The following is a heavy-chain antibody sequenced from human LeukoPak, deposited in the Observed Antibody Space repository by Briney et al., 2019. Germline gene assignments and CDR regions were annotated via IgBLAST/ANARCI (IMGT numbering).Heavy chain of an antibody. Sequence: SETLSLTCTVSGGSISSYYWSWLRQPPGKGLEWIGYIYYSGSTNYNPSLKSRVTISVDTSKNQFSLKLSSVTAADTAVYYCARLAAAGTGHYYYGMDVWGQGTTVTVSS. CDR1: GGSISSYY. D-gene: IGHD6-13*01. J-gene: IGHJ6*02. V-gene: IGHV4-59*01. CDR3: ARLAAAGTGHYYYGMDV. CDR2: IYYSGST.